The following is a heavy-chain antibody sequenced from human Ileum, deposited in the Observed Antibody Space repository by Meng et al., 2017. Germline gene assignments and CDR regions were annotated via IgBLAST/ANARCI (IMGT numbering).Heavy chain of an antibody. D-gene: IGHD4-23*01. Sequence: QVQIRQSGPGLVKPPGTLSLTCAVSGDSISTTNWWNWVRQPPGEGLEWIGEIYHSGLVNYNLSLKSRVTLSIDKSKNQFSLKLISVTAADTGVYYCAANSGKKMHSWGQGTLVTVSS. CDR3: AANSGKKMHS. V-gene: IGHV4-4*03. CDR1: GDSISTTNW. CDR2: IYHSGLV. J-gene: IGHJ4*02.